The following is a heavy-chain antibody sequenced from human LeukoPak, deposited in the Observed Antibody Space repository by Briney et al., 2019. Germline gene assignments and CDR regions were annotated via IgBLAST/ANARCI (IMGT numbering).Heavy chain of an antibody. CDR1: GGSISSSNW. J-gene: IGHJ4*02. Sequence: PSETLSLTCAVSGGSISSSNWWSWIRQPPGKGLEWIGSIYYSGSTYYNPSLKSRVTISVDTSKNQFSLKLNSVTATDTAVYYCARHYGPWGQGTLVTVSS. CDR2: IYYSGST. V-gene: IGHV4-39*01. CDR3: ARHYGP. D-gene: IGHD3-10*01.